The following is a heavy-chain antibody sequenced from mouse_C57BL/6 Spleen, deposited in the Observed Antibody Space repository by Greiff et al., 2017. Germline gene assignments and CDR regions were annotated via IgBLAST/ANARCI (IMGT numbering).Heavy chain of an antibody. V-gene: IGHV5-15*04. CDR2: ISNLAYSI. CDR3: ARTTTVVATEYYFDY. J-gene: IGHJ2*01. CDR1: GFTFSDYG. D-gene: IGHD1-1*01. Sequence: EVKVEESGGGLVQPGGSLKLSCAASGFTFSDYGMAWVRQAPRKGPEWVAFISNLAYSIYYADTVTGRFTISRENAKNTLYLEMSSLRSEDTAMYYCARTTTVVATEYYFDYWGQGTTLTVSS.